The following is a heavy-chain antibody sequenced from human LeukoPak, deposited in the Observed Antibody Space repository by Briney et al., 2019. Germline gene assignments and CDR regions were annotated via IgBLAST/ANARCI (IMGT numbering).Heavy chain of an antibody. CDR3: ARVPYYHDSSGYYYAYFDY. V-gene: IGHV4-59*01. D-gene: IGHD3-22*01. J-gene: IGHJ4*02. CDR1: GGSISTYY. Sequence: SETLSLTCTVSGGSISTYYWNWIRQPPGKGLEWIGFIYYSGSTSYNPSLKSRVTISVDTSTNQFSLKLSSVTAADTAVYYCARVPYYHDSSGYYYAYFDYWGQGTLVTVS. CDR2: IYYSGST.